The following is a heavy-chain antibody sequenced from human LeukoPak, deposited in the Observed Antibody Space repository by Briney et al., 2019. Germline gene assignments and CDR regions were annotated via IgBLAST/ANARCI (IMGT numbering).Heavy chain of an antibody. V-gene: IGHV4-59*01. CDR2: ISNSGIT. J-gene: IGHJ4*02. Sequence: PSETLSLTCTVSGGSISTYYWNWIRQPPGKGLEWIGYISNSGITTYNPSLKSRVTISVDSSKGQFSLKLNSVTAADTAVYYCARSGGYSSSWSLWGQGTLVTVSS. CDR3: ARSGGYSSSWSL. CDR1: GGSISTYY. D-gene: IGHD6-13*01.